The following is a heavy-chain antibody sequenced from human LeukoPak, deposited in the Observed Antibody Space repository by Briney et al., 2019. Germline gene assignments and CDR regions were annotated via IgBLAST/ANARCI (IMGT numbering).Heavy chain of an antibody. CDR1: GXSFNIYA. V-gene: IGHV3-23*01. D-gene: IGHD4-17*01. J-gene: IGHJ5*01. CDR2: IDRSGGST. CDR3: ARGSHGEHDS. Sequence: GGSLRLSCAASGXSFNIYAMSWVRQAPGKGLEWVAAIDRSGGSTFYADSVKGRFTISKDNSKNTLYLQINSLRVDDTAIYYCARGSHGEHDSWGQGTLVTVSS.